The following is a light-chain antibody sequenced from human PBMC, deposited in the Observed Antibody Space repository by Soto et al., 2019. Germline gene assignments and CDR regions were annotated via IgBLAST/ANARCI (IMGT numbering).Light chain of an antibody. CDR1: SSDVGKYDY. Sequence: QSVLTQPPSASGSAGQSVTISCTGTSSDVGKYDYVSWFQHHPGKAPKLIIYEVSKRPSGVPDRFSGSKSGSTASLTVSGLQTEDEADYSCNSYVAGSKVFGTGTKVTVL. V-gene: IGLV2-8*01. CDR2: EVS. J-gene: IGLJ1*01. CDR3: NSYVAGSKV.